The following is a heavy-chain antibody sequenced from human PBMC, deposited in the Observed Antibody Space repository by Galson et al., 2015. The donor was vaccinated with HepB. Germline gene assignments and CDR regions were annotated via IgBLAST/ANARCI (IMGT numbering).Heavy chain of an antibody. J-gene: IGHJ4*02. CDR1: GFTFSSYA. V-gene: IGHV3-23*01. D-gene: IGHD5-12*01. CDR2: ISGSGGST. Sequence: SLRLSCAASGFTFSSYAMSWVRQAPGKGLEWVSAISGSGGSTYYADSVKGRFTISRDNSKNTLYLQMNSLRAEGTAVYYCAKVQRHSGYLYYFDYWGQGTLVTVSS. CDR3: AKVQRHSGYLYYFDY.